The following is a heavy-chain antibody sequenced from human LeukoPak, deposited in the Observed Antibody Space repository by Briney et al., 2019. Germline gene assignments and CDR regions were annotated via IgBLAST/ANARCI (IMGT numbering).Heavy chain of an antibody. Sequence: GGSLRLSCAASGFTFSAYEMNWVRRTPGKGLEWVSSITTSSSYMFYADSVKGRFTISRDNAKNSLYLQMNSLRAEDTAVYYCARDPYSGRYGDYYYYYMDVWGKGTTVTISS. V-gene: IGHV3-21*01. D-gene: IGHD1-26*01. CDR1: GFTFSAYE. J-gene: IGHJ6*03. CDR2: ITTSSSYM. CDR3: ARDPYSGRYGDYYYYYMDV.